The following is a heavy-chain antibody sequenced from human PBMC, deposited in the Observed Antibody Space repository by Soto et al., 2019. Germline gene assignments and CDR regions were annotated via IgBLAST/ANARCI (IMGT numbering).Heavy chain of an antibody. CDR1: GCSISSDY. D-gene: IGHD3-10*01. Sequence: QVQLQESGPGLVKPSGTLSLTCTVSGCSISSDYWNWIRQPPGKGLEWIGYIHSGSTTYSASLRSRVTISVDTSKNQFSLKLSSVTAADTAVYFCARHDGSRSTDYWGQGTLVTVSS. J-gene: IGHJ4*02. V-gene: IGHV4-59*08. CDR3: ARHDGSRSTDY. CDR2: IHSGST.